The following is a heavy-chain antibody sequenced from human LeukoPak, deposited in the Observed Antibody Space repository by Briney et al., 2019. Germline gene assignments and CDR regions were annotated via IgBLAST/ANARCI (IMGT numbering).Heavy chain of an antibody. J-gene: IGHJ3*01. CDR2: IYPDDSET. Sequence: GESLKVSCKGSGYTFTNYWIGWGRQMPGKGLEWMGIIYPDDSETAFSPSFQGQVTISADKSINTALLQWSSLKASDTAMYYCARSQDSSSDAFDVWGQGTMVTVSS. V-gene: IGHV5-51*01. D-gene: IGHD6-13*01. CDR3: ARSQDSSSDAFDV. CDR1: GYTFTNYW.